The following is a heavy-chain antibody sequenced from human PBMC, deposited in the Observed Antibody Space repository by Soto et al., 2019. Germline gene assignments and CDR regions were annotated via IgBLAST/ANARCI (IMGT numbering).Heavy chain of an antibody. V-gene: IGHV4-59*01. J-gene: IGHJ4*02. D-gene: IGHD6-13*01. CDR2: VYNSGST. CDR1: GGSISSNY. CDR3: ARYRREAVAGYTLDN. Sequence: PSETLSVTCPVSGGSISSNYWTWIRPPPGKGLEWIGYVYNSGSTNYNPSLKSRVTISEDTSKSQFSLKVNSMTAADTAVYYCARYRREAVAGYTLDNWGQGILVTVS.